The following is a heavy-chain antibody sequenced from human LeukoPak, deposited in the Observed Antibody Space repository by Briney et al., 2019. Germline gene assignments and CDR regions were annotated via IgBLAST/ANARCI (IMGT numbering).Heavy chain of an antibody. CDR2: ISGNSIYI. CDR3: ASFETVAAKPFDY. D-gene: IGHD6-19*01. V-gene: IGHV3-21*01. J-gene: IGHJ4*02. Sequence: GGSLRLSCAASGFTFSSYSMNWVRQAPGKGLEWVSSISGNSIYIYYADSVKGRFTISRDNAKNSLYLQMNSLRVADTAVYYCASFETVAAKPFDYWGQGTLVTVSS. CDR1: GFTFSSYS.